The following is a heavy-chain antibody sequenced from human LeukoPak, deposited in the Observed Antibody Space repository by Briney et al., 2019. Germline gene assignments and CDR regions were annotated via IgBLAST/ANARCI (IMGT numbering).Heavy chain of an antibody. CDR2: INHSGST. CDR3: ARIQGRWLANFDY. Sequence: EPSETLSLTCAVYGGSFSGYYWSWIRQPPGKGLEWIGEINHSGSTNYNPSLKSRVTISVDTSKNQFSLKLSSVTAADTAVYYCARIQGRWLANFDYWGQGTLVTVSS. J-gene: IGHJ4*02. CDR1: GGSFSGYY. V-gene: IGHV4-34*01. D-gene: IGHD6-19*01.